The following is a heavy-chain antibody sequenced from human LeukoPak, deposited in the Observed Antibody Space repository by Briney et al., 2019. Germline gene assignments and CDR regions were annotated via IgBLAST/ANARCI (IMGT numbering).Heavy chain of an antibody. CDR3: ARGAYTYVLT. D-gene: IGHD5-18*01. Sequence: PGGSLRLSCAASGFTFSSSWMHWVRQAPGQGLVWVARINNDGSYTSYADSMKGRFTITRDNAKNTLSLQMRSLRAEDTAVYYCARGAYTYVLTWGQGTLVTVSS. J-gene: IGHJ4*02. V-gene: IGHV3-74*01. CDR2: INNDGSYT. CDR1: GFTFSSSW.